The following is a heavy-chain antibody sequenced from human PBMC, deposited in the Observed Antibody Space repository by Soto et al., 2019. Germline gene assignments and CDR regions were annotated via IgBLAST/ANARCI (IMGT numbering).Heavy chain of an antibody. CDR1: GGSISSSSYY. Sequence: SETLSLTCTVSGGSISSSSYYWGWIRQPPGKGLECIGSIYYDGNTYYNPSLKSRVIISVDMSKNQFSLKLSSVTAADTAVYYCARSSIAPRLFMYPFDYWGQGTLVTVSS. J-gene: IGHJ4*02. CDR3: ARSSIAPRLFMYPFDY. D-gene: IGHD6-6*01. CDR2: IYYDGNT. V-gene: IGHV4-39*01.